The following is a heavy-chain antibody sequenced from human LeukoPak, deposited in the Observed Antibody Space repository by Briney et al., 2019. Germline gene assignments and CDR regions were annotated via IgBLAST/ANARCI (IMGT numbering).Heavy chain of an antibody. CDR2: ISSSSSYI. CDR1: GFTFSSYS. V-gene: IGHV3-21*04. Sequence: GGSLRLSCAASGFTFSSYSMDWVRQAPGKGLEWVSSISSSSSYIYYADSVKGRFTISRDNAKNSLYLQMNSLRAEDTAVYYCARAKIGSGWYLAWGQGTLVTVSS. CDR3: ARAKIGSGWYLA. J-gene: IGHJ4*02. D-gene: IGHD6-19*01.